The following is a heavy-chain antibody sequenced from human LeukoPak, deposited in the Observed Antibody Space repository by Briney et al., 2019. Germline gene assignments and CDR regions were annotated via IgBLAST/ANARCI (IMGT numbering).Heavy chain of an antibody. D-gene: IGHD3-9*01. CDR3: ARSRRYFDWLSSFDY. Sequence: GASVKVSCKASGYTFTDYYVHWVRQAPGQGLEWMGWISAYNGNTNYAQKLQGRVTMTTDTSTSTAYMELSSLRSEDMAVYYCARSRRYFDWLSSFDYWGQGTLVTVSS. V-gene: IGHV1-18*03. J-gene: IGHJ4*02. CDR2: ISAYNGNT. CDR1: GYTFTDYY.